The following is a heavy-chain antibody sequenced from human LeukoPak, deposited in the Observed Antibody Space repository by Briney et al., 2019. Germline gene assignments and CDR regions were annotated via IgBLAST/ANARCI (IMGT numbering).Heavy chain of an antibody. CDR3: ARHPTYCSSTSCYSHYYYMDV. CDR1: GDSVSGYY. J-gene: IGHJ6*03. CDR2: THHSGNT. Sequence: SETLSLTCIVSGDSVSGYYWNWFRQPPGKGLEWIGYTHHSGNTLYNPSLKSRVTTSVDTSKNQFSLKLSSVTAADTAVFYCARHPTYCSSTSCYSHYYYMDVWGKGTTVTVSS. V-gene: IGHV4-59*08. D-gene: IGHD2-2*01.